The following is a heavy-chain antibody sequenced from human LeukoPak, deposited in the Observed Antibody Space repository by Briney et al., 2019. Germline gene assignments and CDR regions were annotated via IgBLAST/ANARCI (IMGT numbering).Heavy chain of an antibody. CDR3: ARGGPSSYHGSGGHDY. Sequence: PSETLSLTCGVYGGSLSGFYWSWIRQPPGKGLEWIGEINHSGSTNYKPSLKSRVTMSVDTSKNQFSLKLSSVTAADTAMYYCARGGPSSYHGSGGHDYWSQGTLVIVSS. CDR1: GGSLSGFY. V-gene: IGHV4-34*01. D-gene: IGHD3-10*01. CDR2: INHSGST. J-gene: IGHJ4*02.